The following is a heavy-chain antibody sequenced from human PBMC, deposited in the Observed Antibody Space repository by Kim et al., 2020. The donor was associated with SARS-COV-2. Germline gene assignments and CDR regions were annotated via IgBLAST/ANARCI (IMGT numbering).Heavy chain of an antibody. J-gene: IGHJ6*02. CDR3: ARRGTKPFYGMDV. D-gene: IGHD2-15*01. V-gene: IGHV4-39*01. Sequence: YDPYLKSRVNISVDTSKNQFSLKLSSVTAADTAVYYCARRGTKPFYGMDVWGQGTTVTVSS.